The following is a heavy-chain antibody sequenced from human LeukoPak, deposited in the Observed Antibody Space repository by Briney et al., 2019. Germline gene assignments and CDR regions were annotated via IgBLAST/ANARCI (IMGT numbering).Heavy chain of an antibody. Sequence: SQTLSLTCAISGDSVSSNSAAWHWIRQSPSRGFEWLGRTYYRSKWYKDYAVAVKGRIIINTDTDKNEFSLQLKSAAPEDTAVYYCARGEYSSSWNFYFDLWGGGTLVTVSS. CDR2: TYYRSKWYK. CDR3: ARGEYSSSWNFYFDL. D-gene: IGHD6-13*01. CDR1: GDSVSSNSAA. J-gene: IGHJ2*01. V-gene: IGHV6-1*01.